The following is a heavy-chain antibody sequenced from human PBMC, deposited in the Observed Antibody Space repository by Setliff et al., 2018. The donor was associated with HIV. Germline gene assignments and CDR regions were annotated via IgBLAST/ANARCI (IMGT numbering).Heavy chain of an antibody. CDR3: ARNQGEFDL. J-gene: IGHJ2*01. Sequence: PSETLSLICAAYGGPFTNHGWNWIRQSPGKGLEWIGEIDNRGGTNYNPSFRSRATMSVDTSKNQFSLKLSSVTAADTAMYYCARNQGEFDLWGRGTLLTVSS. CDR2: IDNRGGT. V-gene: IGHV4-34*01. D-gene: IGHD2-2*01. CDR1: GGPFTNHG.